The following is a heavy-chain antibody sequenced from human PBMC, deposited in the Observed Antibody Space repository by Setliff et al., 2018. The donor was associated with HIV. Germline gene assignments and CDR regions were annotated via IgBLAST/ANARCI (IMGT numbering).Heavy chain of an antibody. V-gene: IGHV1-2*02. CDR2: INPNSGGT. J-gene: IGHJ3*02. CDR3: ARDPGYKSSWYGAFDI. Sequence: ASVKVSCKASGYSFTDYYIHWVRQAPGQGLEWMGWINPNSGGTNYAQKFQGRVTMTRDTSISTAFMDLSRLRSDDTAVYYCARDPGYKSSWYGAFDIWGQGTMVTVSS. D-gene: IGHD6-13*01. CDR1: GYSFTDYY.